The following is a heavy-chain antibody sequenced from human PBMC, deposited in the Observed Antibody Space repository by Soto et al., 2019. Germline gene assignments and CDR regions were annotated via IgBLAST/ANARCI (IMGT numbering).Heavy chain of an antibody. V-gene: IGHV4-59*01. D-gene: IGHD6-19*01. CDR3: ARDYSSGWDNWFDP. Sequence: PSETLSLTCIVSGGSISTYYWSWIRQPPGRGLEWIGYVSYSGSTNYNPSLRSRVTISVDTSKNQFSLKLNSVTAADTAVYYCARDYSSGWDNWFDPWGQGTLVTV. CDR2: VSYSGST. CDR1: GGSISTYY. J-gene: IGHJ5*02.